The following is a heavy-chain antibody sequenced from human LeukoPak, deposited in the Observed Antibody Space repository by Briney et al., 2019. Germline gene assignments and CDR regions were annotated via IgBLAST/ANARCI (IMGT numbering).Heavy chain of an antibody. Sequence: SETLSLTCTVSGVSISSGGYYWSWLRQHPGKGLEWIGYIYYSGSTYYNPSLKSRVTISVDTSKNQFSLKLSSVTAADTAVYYCARAAAFGWFDPWGQGTLVTVSS. CDR3: ARAAAFGWFDP. V-gene: IGHV4-31*03. J-gene: IGHJ5*02. D-gene: IGHD3-16*01. CDR2: IYYSGST. CDR1: GVSISSGGYY.